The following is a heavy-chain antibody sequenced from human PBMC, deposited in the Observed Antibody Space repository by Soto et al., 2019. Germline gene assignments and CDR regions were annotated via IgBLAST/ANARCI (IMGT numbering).Heavy chain of an antibody. D-gene: IGHD3-10*01. J-gene: IGHJ4*02. CDR3: ARAITMVSYFDY. Sequence: TSETLSVTCTGSTGAISTYYWSWIRQPPGKGLEWIGYIYYSGSTNYNPSLKSRVTISVDTSKNQFSLKLSSVTAADTAVYYCARAITMVSYFDYWGQGTLVTVS. V-gene: IGHV4-59*01. CDR1: TGAISTYY. CDR2: IYYSGST.